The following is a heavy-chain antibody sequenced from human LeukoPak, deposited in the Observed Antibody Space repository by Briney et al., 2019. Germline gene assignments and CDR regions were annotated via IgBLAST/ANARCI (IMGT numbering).Heavy chain of an antibody. CDR1: GGSISSSSYY. J-gene: IGHJ4*02. CDR2: IYYSGST. Sequence: SETLSLTCTVSGGSISSSSYYWGWIRQPPGKGLEWIGSIYYSGSTYYNPSLKSRVTISVDTSKNQFSLKLSSVTAADTAVYYSARTLSDIAAHDYWGQGTLVTVSS. D-gene: IGHD6-6*01. V-gene: IGHV4-39*01. CDR3: ARTLSDIAAHDY.